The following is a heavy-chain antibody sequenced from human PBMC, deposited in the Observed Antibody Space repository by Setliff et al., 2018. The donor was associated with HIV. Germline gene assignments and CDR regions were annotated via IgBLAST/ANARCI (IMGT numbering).Heavy chain of an antibody. CDR2: IHVSGST. CDR1: GGYMNANH. Sequence: PSETLSLTCTVSGGYMNANHWSWIRQSPGKGPEWIAYIHVSGSTYFNPSLSSRVTISIDTSNNQFSLRLSSVTAADTAVYYCARTGYAFDVWGLGTMVTVSS. J-gene: IGHJ3*01. CDR3: ARTGYAFDV. V-gene: IGHV4-59*08.